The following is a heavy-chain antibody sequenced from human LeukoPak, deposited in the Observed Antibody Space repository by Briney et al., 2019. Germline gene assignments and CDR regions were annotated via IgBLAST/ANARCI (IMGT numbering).Heavy chain of an antibody. V-gene: IGHV4-59*01. Sequence: PSETLSLTCTVSGGSISTYYWIWIRQPPGRGLEWIGFIYYNGKTNYNPSLKSRVTISEDWSKNQSSLKLTSVTAADTAVYYCARGVAGSGSTPNFWGQGTLVTVSS. CDR1: GGSISTYY. J-gene: IGHJ4*02. CDR2: IYYNGKT. CDR3: ARGVAGSGSTPNF. D-gene: IGHD1-26*01.